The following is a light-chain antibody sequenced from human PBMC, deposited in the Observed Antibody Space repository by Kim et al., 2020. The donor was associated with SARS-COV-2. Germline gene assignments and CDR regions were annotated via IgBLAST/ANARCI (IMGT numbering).Light chain of an antibody. V-gene: IGKV1-39*01. CDR2: AAS. CDR3: KQTYSTPHT. J-gene: IGKJ2*01. Sequence: DIQMTQSPSSLSASVGDRVTITCRASQSISSYLNWYQQRPGKAPKLLIYAASTLQSGVPSRFSGSGSGTGFTLTISSLQSEDFATYYCKQTYSTPHTFGQGTKLEI. CDR1: QSISSY.